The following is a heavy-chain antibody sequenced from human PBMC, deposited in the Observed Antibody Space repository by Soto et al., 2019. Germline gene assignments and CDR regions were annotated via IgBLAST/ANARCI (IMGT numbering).Heavy chain of an antibody. Sequence: SETPSLTCTVSDCSLSLGSNYWAWIRQPPGKGLEWIGSIYYSGSTYYNPSLKSRVTISVDTSKNQFSLKLSSVTAADTAVYYCARHVSPELELRNWFDPCGQGTLVTVSS. D-gene: IGHD1-7*01. V-gene: IGHV4-39*01. J-gene: IGHJ5*02. CDR3: ARHVSPELELRNWFDP. CDR2: IYYSGST. CDR1: DCSLSLGSNY.